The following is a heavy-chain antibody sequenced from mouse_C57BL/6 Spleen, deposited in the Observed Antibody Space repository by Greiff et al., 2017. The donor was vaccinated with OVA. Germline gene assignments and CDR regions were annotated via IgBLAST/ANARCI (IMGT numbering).Heavy chain of an antibody. CDR3: AREERLYDYDGFAY. CDR2: IDPSDSYT. D-gene: IGHD2-4*01. V-gene: IGHV1-69*01. Sequence: QVQLQQPGAELVMPGASVKLSCKASGYTFTSYWMHWVKQRPGQGLEWIGEIDPSDSYTNYNQKFKGKSTLTVDKSSSTAYMQLSSLTSEDSAVYYCAREERLYDYDGFAYWGQGTLVTVSA. CDR1: GYTFTSYW. J-gene: IGHJ3*01.